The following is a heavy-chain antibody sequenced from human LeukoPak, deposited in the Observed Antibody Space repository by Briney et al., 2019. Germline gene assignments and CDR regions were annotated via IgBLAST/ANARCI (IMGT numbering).Heavy chain of an antibody. V-gene: IGHV4-34*01. CDR1: GGSFSGYY. Sequence: SETLSLTCAVYGGSFSGYYWSWIRQPPGKGLEWIGEINHSGSTNYNPSLKSRVTISVDTSKNQFSLKLSSVTAVDTAVYYCARGTDYGDYPFDYWGQGTLVTVSS. CDR2: INHSGST. CDR3: ARGTDYGDYPFDY. J-gene: IGHJ4*02. D-gene: IGHD4-17*01.